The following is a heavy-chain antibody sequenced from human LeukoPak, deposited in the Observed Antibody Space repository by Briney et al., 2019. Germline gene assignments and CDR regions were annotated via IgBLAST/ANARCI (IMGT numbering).Heavy chain of an antibody. J-gene: IGHJ6*02. D-gene: IGHD4-11*01. CDR3: ATLPTTEYYYYGMDV. CDR2: ISGSGGST. Sequence: RGSLTLACPASGFTFSSYAMSWVRQAPGKGLEWVSAISGSGGSTYYADSVKGRFTISRDNSKNTLYLQMNSLRAEDTAVYYCATLPTTEYYYYGMDVWGQGTTVTVSS. V-gene: IGHV3-23*01. CDR1: GFTFSSYA.